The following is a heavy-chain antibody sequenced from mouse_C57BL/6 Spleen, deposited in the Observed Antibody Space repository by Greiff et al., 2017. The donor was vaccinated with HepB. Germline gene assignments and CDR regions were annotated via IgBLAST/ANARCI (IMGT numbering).Heavy chain of an antibody. V-gene: IGHV1-53*01. D-gene: IGHD1-1*01. CDR2: INPSNGGT. J-gene: IGHJ1*03. CDR3: AREDYYGSSYVGYFDV. CDR1: GYTFTSYW. Sequence: QVQLQQSGTELVKPGASVKLSCKASGYTFTSYWMHWVKQRPGQGLEWIGNINPSNGGTNYNEKFKSKATLTVDKSSSTAYMQLSSLTSEDSAVYYCAREDYYGSSYVGYFDVWGTGTTVTVSS.